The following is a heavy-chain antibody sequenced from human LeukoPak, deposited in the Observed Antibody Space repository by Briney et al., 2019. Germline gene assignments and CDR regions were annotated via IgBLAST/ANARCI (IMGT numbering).Heavy chain of an antibody. Sequence: ASVKVSCKASGGTFSSYAISWVRQAPGQGLEWMGGIIPIFGTANYAQKFQGRVTITADESTSTAYMELSSLRSEDTAVYYCARDIFWSGYYHGWFDPWGQGTLVTVSS. CDR3: ARDIFWSGYYHGWFDP. CDR1: GGTFSSYA. J-gene: IGHJ5*02. D-gene: IGHD3-3*01. V-gene: IGHV1-69*01. CDR2: IIPIFGTA.